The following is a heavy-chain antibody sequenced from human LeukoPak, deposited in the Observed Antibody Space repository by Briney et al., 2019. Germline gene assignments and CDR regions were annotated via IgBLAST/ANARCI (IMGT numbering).Heavy chain of an antibody. D-gene: IGHD4-23*01. CDR1: GFTFRNYW. CDR2: IKQDGSEK. Sequence: QAGGSLRLSCAASGFTFRNYWMSWVRQAPGKGLEWVANIKQDGSEKHYVDSVKGRFTISRDNAKNSLYLQMNSLRAEDTALYYCAKVRGSYGGNLLGGSMFDYWGQGTLVTVSS. J-gene: IGHJ4*02. CDR3: AKVRGSYGGNLLGGSMFDY. V-gene: IGHV3-7*03.